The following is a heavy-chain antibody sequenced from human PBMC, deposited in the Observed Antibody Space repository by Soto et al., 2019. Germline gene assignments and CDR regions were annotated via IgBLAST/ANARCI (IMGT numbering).Heavy chain of an antibody. CDR3: ARVKVVTATDF. D-gene: IGHD2-21*02. J-gene: IGHJ4*02. CDR2: ISSSSSTI. CDR1: GFTFSSCS. V-gene: IGHV3-48*02. Sequence: PGGSLGLSCAASGFTFSSCSRNWVGQAPGKGLEWVSYISSSSSTIYYADSVKGGFTISRDNAKNSLYLQMHSLRDGDTAVYYCARVKVVTATDFWGQGTLVTVSS.